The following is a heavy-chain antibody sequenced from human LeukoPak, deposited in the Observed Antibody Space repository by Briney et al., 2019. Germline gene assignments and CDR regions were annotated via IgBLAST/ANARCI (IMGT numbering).Heavy chain of an antibody. CDR2: IHYSGST. J-gene: IGHJ6*03. Sequence: NPSETLSLTCAVYGGSFSGYYWSWIRQPPGKGLEWIGSIHYSGSTYYNPSLKSRVTISVDTSKNQFSLKLSSVTAADTAVYYCARVYSSSWYYYYYYMDVWGKGTTVTVSS. CDR1: GGSFSGYY. V-gene: IGHV4-34*01. CDR3: ARVYSSSWYYYYYYMDV. D-gene: IGHD6-13*01.